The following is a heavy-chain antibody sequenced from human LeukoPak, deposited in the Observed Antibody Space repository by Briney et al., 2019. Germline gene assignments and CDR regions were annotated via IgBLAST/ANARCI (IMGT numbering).Heavy chain of an antibody. Sequence: PGGSLRLSCAASGFTFSSYWTHWVRQAPGEGLVWVSRIKSDGSTNYADSVKGRFTISRDNAKNTVSLQMNSLRAEDTGVYYCARAPSEIGGYYPEYFRHWGQGTLVTVSS. V-gene: IGHV3-74*01. CDR2: IKSDGST. CDR1: GFTFSSYW. D-gene: IGHD3-22*01. CDR3: ARAPSEIGGYYPEYFRH. J-gene: IGHJ1*01.